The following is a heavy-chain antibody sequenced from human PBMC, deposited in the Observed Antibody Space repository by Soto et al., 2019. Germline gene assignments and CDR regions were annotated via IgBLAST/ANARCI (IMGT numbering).Heavy chain of an antibody. V-gene: IGHV3-48*02. CDR1: GFTFSSYS. D-gene: IGHD2-2*01. J-gene: IGHJ6*02. CDR3: ARAEVPAARYYYYGMDV. Sequence: PGGSLRLSCAASGFTFSSYSMNWVRQAPGKGLEWVSYISSSSSTIYYADSVKGRFTTSRDNAKNSLYLQMNSLRDEDTAVYYCARAEVPAARYYYYGMDVWGQGTTVTVSS. CDR2: ISSSSSTI.